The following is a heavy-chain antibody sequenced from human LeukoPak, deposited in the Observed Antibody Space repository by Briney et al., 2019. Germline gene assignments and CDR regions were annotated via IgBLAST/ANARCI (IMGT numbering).Heavy chain of an antibody. D-gene: IGHD1-1*01. CDR1: GFTFSSYG. CDR2: ISYDGSNK. J-gene: IGHJ4*02. Sequence: GGSLRLSSAASGFTFSSYGMHWVRQAPGKGLEWVAVISYDGSNKYYADSVKGRFTISRDNSKNTLYLQMNSLRAEDTAVYYCAKASRTTGTTSPYYFDYWGQGTLVTVSS. CDR3: AKASRTTGTTSPYYFDY. V-gene: IGHV3-30*18.